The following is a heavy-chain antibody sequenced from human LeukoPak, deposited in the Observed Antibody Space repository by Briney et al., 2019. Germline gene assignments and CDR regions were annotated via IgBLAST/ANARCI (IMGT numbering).Heavy chain of an antibody. V-gene: IGHV1-58*01. CDR1: GFTFTSSA. D-gene: IGHD3-10*01. CDR2: IVVGSGDT. J-gene: IGHJ3*02. Sequence: SVKVSCKASGFTFTSSAVQWVRQARGQRLEWIGRIVVGSGDTNSAQKFQERVTITRDMSTRTAYMELSSLRSEDTAVYYCGADSMPRGVFSYAFDIWGQGTMVTVSS. CDR3: GADSMPRGVFSYAFDI.